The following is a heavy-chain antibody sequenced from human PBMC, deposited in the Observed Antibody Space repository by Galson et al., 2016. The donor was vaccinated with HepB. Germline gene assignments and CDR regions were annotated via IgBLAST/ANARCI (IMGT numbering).Heavy chain of an antibody. Sequence: SVKVSCKASGYTFNTYAFHWMCQAPGQSLEWMGGINAGNGNTKYSQKFQGRVTITRDTSANTAYMELSSLKFEDTAVYYCARALNHYITTRPGNWFDPWGQGTLVTVSS. CDR1: GYTFNTYA. J-gene: IGHJ5*02. D-gene: IGHD1-1*01. CDR2: INAGNGNT. CDR3: ARALNHYITTRPGNWFDP. V-gene: IGHV1-3*01.